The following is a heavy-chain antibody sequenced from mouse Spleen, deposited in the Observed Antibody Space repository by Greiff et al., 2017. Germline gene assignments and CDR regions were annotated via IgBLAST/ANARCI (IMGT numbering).Heavy chain of an antibody. CDR2: ISSGSSTI. CDR3: ARGGGFYWYFDV. Sequence: EVHLVESGGGLVKPGGSLKLSCAASGFTFSDYGMHWVRQAPEKGLEWVAYISSGSSTIYYADTVKGRFTISRDNAKNTLFLQMTSLRSEDTAMYYWARGGGFYWYFDVWGAGTTVTVSS. J-gene: IGHJ1*01. CDR1: GFTFSDYG. V-gene: IGHV5-17*01.